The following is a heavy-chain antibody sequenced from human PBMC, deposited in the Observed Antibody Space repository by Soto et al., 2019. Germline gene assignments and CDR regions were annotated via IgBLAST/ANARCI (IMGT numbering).Heavy chain of an antibody. D-gene: IGHD4-17*01. CDR2: ISSSGSTI. V-gene: IGHV3-48*03. J-gene: IGHJ4*02. CDR1: GFTFSSYE. Sequence: EVQLVESGGGLVQPGGSLRLSCAASGFTFSSYEMNWVRQAPGKGLEWVSYISSSGSTIYYADSVKGRFTISRDNAKNSLYLQMNSLRAEDTPVYYCARAWNDYGGNSVYWGQGTLVTVSS. CDR3: ARAWNDYGGNSVY.